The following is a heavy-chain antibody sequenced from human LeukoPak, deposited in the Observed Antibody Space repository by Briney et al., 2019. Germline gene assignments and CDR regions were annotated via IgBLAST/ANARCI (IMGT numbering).Heavy chain of an antibody. CDR2: VYPGDSDT. J-gene: IGHJ4*02. CDR3: ARRVAAAGTPFDY. CDR1: GYSFTSDW. Sequence: GESLKISCKGSGYSFTSDWIGWVRQMPGKGLEWMGIVYPGDSDTRYSPSFQGQVTISADKSISTAYLQWSSLKASDTAMYYCARRVAAAGTPFDYWGQGTLVTVSS. V-gene: IGHV5-51*01. D-gene: IGHD6-13*01.